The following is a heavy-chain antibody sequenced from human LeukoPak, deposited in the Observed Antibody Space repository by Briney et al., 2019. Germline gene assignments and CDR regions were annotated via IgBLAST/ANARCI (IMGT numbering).Heavy chain of an antibody. CDR2: ISGSGGST. V-gene: IGHV3-23*01. D-gene: IGHD3-22*01. Sequence: GGSLRLSCAASGFTFNSYAMSWVRQAPGKGLEWFSAISGSGGSTYYADSVKGRFTISRDNSKNTLYLQMNSLRAEDTAVYYCAKSDYYDSSGYYKYYFDYWGQGTLVTVSS. CDR1: GFTFNSYA. CDR3: AKSDYYDSSGYYKYYFDY. J-gene: IGHJ4*02.